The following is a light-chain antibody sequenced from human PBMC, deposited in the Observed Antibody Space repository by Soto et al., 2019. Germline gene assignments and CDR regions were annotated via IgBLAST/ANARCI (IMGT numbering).Light chain of an antibody. CDR2: DVS. J-gene: IGKJ2*01. CDR3: QQRSNWPRT. Sequence: EIVLTQSPATLSLSPGDIATLSCRASQSVSNYLAWYQQKPGQAPRLLIYDVSNRATGIPARFSGSGSGTDFTLIIGSLEPEDFAVYYCQQRSNWPRTFGQGTKVEIK. CDR1: QSVSNY. V-gene: IGKV3-11*01.